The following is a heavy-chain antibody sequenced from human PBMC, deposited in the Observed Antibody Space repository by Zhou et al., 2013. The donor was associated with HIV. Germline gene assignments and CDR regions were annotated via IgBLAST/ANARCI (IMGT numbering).Heavy chain of an antibody. D-gene: IGHD2-15*01. V-gene: IGHV1-46*01. CDR2: IHPSGGST. CDR3: ARTVVVAATFDY. Sequence: QVQLVQSGAEVRKPGASVKVSCKASGYTFTSSYMHWVRQAPGQGLEWMGIIHPSGGSTSYAQKFQGRVTMTRDTSTSTVYMELSSLRSEDTAVYYCARTVVVAATFDYWGQGTLVTVSS. J-gene: IGHJ4*02. CDR1: GYTFTSSY.